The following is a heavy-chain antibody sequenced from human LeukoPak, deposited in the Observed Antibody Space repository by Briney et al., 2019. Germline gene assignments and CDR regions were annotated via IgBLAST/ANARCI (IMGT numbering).Heavy chain of an antibody. Sequence: SETLSLTCTVPGGSISSYYWSWIRQPPGKGLEWIGYIYYSGSTNYNPSLKSRVTISVDTSKNQFSLKLSSVTAADTAVYYCARGGYDFWSGYYPNWFDPWGQGTLVTVSS. CDR2: IYYSGST. CDR1: GGSISSYY. D-gene: IGHD3-3*01. CDR3: ARGGYDFWSGYYPNWFDP. V-gene: IGHV4-59*01. J-gene: IGHJ5*02.